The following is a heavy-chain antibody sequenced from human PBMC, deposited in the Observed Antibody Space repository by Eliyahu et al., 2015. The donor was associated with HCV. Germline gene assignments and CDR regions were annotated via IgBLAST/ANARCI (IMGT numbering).Heavy chain of an antibody. Sequence: LSLTCTVSGDSISRSSYYWTWVRQPPGKGLEWIGYIYASGXTNYNPSLKSRVTMSVDTSKNQFSLKLNSVTAADTAVYYCARRGDSWGQGFLVTVSS. D-gene: IGHD3-10*01. CDR3: ARRGDS. J-gene: IGHJ4*02. CDR2: IYASGXT. CDR1: GDSISRSSYY. V-gene: IGHV4-61*01.